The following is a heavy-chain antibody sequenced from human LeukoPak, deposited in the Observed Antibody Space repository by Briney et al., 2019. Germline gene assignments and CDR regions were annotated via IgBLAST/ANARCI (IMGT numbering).Heavy chain of an antibody. V-gene: IGHV3-48*04. J-gene: IGHJ4*02. CDR3: ATMRSNCFDY. Sequence: PGGSLRLSCATSGFTFSHRGMVWARQAPGNGLDWVSYISPSGDTVYYADSVKGRFTISRDNAKNSLYLQMNSLGAEDAAVYYCATMRSNCFDYWGQGTLVTVSS. D-gene: IGHD2-2*01. CDR2: ISPSGDTV. CDR1: GFTFSHRG.